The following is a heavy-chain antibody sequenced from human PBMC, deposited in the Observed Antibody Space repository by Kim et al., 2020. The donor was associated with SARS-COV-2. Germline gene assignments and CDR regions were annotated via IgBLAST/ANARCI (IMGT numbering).Heavy chain of an antibody. CDR1: GGSFSGYY. CDR2: INHSGST. CDR3: ARGRRGGWPSKPYYYYGMDV. V-gene: IGHV4-34*01. J-gene: IGHJ6*02. Sequence: SETLSLTCAVYGGSFSGYYWSWIRQPPGKGLEWIGEINHSGSTNYNPSLKSRVTISVDTSKNQFSLKLSSVTAADTAVYYCARGRRGGWPSKPYYYYGMDVWGQGTTVPVSS. D-gene: IGHD6-19*01.